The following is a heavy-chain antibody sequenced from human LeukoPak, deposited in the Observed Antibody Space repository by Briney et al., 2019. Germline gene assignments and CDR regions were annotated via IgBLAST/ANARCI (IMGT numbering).Heavy chain of an antibody. J-gene: IGHJ4*02. CDR2: INHSGSA. V-gene: IGHV4-34*01. Sequence: SETLSLTCAVYGGSFSAYYWSWIRQPPGKGLEWIGEINHSGSANYNPSLKSRVTISVDTSKNQFSLKLNSLTAADTAVYYCARDRGTWNDDGFDYWGQGTLVTVSS. D-gene: IGHD1-1*01. CDR1: GGSFSAYY. CDR3: ARDRGTWNDDGFDY.